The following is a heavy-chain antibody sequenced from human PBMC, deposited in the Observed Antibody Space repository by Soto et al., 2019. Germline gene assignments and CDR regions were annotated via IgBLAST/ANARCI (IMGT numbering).Heavy chain of an antibody. CDR2: IYYSGST. CDR1: GGSISSSSYY. Sequence: SETLSLTCTVSGGSISSSSYYWGWIRQPPGKGLEWIGSIYYSGSTYYNPSLKSRVTISVDTSKNQFSLKLSSVTAADTAVYYCARIAYYGSGSYYNVIRSDYYYYYMDVWGKGTTVTVSS. V-gene: IGHV4-39*01. CDR3: ARIAYYGSGSYYNVIRSDYYYYYMDV. J-gene: IGHJ6*03. D-gene: IGHD3-10*01.